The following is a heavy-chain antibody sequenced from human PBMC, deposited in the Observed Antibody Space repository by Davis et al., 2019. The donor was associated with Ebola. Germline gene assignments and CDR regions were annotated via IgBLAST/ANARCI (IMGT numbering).Heavy chain of an antibody. Sequence: GSLRLSCAVSGGSISSSNWWSWVRQPPRKGLEWIGSIYYSGNTYYNPSLKSRVTISVDTSKNQFSLKLSSVTAADTAVYYCARGPIAAADNWFDPWGQGTLVTVSS. D-gene: IGHD6-13*01. V-gene: IGHV4-4*02. CDR2: IYYSGNT. CDR1: GGSISSSNW. J-gene: IGHJ5*02. CDR3: ARGPIAAADNWFDP.